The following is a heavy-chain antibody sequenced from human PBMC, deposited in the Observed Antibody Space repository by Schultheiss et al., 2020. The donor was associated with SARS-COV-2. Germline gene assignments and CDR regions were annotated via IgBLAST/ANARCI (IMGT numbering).Heavy chain of an antibody. CDR2: ITSGSSYI. J-gene: IGHJ6*02. V-gene: IGHV3-21*01. CDR3: VKGRLSRQLALFTPTYYYGLDV. Sequence: GESLKISCAASGFTFSTYSMNWVRQAPGKGLEWVSSITSGSSYIYYADSVKGRFTISRDTSKNTLSLQMNSLRVEDTAVYHCVKGRLSRQLALFTPTYYYGLDVWGQGTTVTVSS. CDR1: GFTFSTYS. D-gene: IGHD6-13*01.